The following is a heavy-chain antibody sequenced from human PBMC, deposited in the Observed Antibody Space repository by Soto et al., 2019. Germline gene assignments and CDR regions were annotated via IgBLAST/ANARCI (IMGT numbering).Heavy chain of an antibody. CDR1: GFTFSSYA. CDR2: ISGSGGST. D-gene: IGHD3-3*01. Sequence: PGGSLRLSCSASGFTFSSYAMSWVRQAPGKGLEWVSAISGSGGSTYYADSVKGRFTISRDNSKNTLYLQMNSLRAEDTAVYYCAKIMAYYDLRGAFDYWGQGTLVTVSS. J-gene: IGHJ4*02. V-gene: IGHV3-23*01. CDR3: AKIMAYYDLRGAFDY.